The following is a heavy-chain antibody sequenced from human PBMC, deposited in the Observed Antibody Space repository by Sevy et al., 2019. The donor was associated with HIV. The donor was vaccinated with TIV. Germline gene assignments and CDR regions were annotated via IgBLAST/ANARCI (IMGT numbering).Heavy chain of an antibody. CDR2: ISYDGSNK. Sequence: GGSLRLSCAASGFTFSSYAMHWVRQAPGKGLEWVAVISYDGSNKYYADSVKGRFTISRDNSKNTLYLQMNSLRAEDTAVYYCARDRARGEAYDYDYGMDVWGQGTTVTVSS. J-gene: IGHJ6*02. CDR3: ARDRARGEAYDYDYGMDV. CDR1: GFTFSSYA. V-gene: IGHV3-30-3*01. D-gene: IGHD3-16*01.